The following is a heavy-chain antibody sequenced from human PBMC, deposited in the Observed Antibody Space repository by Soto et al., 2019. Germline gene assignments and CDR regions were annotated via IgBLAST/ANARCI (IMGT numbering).Heavy chain of an antibody. CDR1: GGTFSSFA. D-gene: IGHD1-1*01. CDR2: IIPIFGSP. Sequence: SVKVSCKTSGGTFSSFAFSWVRQAPGQGLDWMGGIIPIFGSPRYAQKFQGRVTITADDSTSAAYMELSSLRSEDTAVYYCARGTHQLAPTYFDSWGQGTLVTVSS. J-gene: IGHJ4*02. CDR3: ARGTHQLAPTYFDS. V-gene: IGHV1-69*13.